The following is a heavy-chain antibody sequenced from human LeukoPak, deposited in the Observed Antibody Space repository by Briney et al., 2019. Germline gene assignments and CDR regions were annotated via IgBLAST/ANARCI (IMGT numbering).Heavy chain of an antibody. CDR3: ASHNCSGGSCYGEGWFDP. V-gene: IGHV3-7*01. CDR1: GFTFSSYW. CDR2: IKQDGSEK. D-gene: IGHD2-15*01. J-gene: IGHJ5*02. Sequence: PGGSLRLSCAASGFTFSSYWMSWVRQAPGKGLEWVANIKQDGSEKYYVDSVKGRFTISRDNAKNSLYLQMNSLRAEDTAVYYCASHNCSGGSCYGEGWFDPRGQGTLVTVSS.